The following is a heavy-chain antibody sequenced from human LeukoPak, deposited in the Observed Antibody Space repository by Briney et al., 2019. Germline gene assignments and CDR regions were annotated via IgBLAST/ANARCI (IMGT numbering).Heavy chain of an antibody. CDR2: ISGSGGST. V-gene: IGHV3-23*01. CDR1: GFTFSSYG. J-gene: IGHJ3*02. Sequence: GGTLRLSCAASGFTFSSYGMSWVRQAPGKGLEWVSAISGSGGSTYYADSVKGRVTISRGNSKNTLYLQMNSLRAEDTAVYYCAKGSGVLGAFDIWGQGTMVTVSS. D-gene: IGHD3-3*01. CDR3: AKGSGVLGAFDI.